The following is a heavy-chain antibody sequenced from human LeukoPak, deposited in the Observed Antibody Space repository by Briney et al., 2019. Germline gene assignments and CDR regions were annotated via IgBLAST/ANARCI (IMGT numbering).Heavy chain of an antibody. Sequence: ASVKVSCKASGYTFTGYYMHWVRQAPGQGLEWMGWINPNSGGTNYAQKFQGRVTMTRDTSISTAYMKLSRLRSDDTAVYYCARDDIVVVPAGFGYSGYVLNYYYYTDVWGKGTTVTVSS. J-gene: IGHJ6*03. CDR3: ARDDIVVVPAGFGYSGYVLNYYYYTDV. CDR1: GYTFTGYY. CDR2: INPNSGGT. V-gene: IGHV1-2*02. D-gene: IGHD2-2*01.